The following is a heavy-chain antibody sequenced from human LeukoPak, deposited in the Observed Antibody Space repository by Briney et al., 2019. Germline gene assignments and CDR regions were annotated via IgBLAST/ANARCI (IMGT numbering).Heavy chain of an antibody. CDR2: IYHSGST. D-gene: IGHD3-3*01. V-gene: IGHV4-38-2*01. CDR1: GYSISSGYY. CDR3: ARHNLPQDYDFWSGYYTNWFDT. Sequence: SETLSLTCAVSGYSISSGYYWGWIRQPPGKGLEWIGSIYHSGSTYYNPSLKSRVTISVDTSKNQFSLKLSSVTAADTAVYYCARHNLPQDYDFWSGYYTNWFDTWGQGTLVTVSS. J-gene: IGHJ5*02.